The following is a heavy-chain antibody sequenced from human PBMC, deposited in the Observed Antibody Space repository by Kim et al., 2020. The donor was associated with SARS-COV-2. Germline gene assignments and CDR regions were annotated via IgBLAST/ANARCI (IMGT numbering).Heavy chain of an antibody. CDR3: AKGLAIGYGDFYFDAFDI. J-gene: IGHJ3*02. D-gene: IGHD4-17*01. CDR1: GFTFSNYA. V-gene: IGHV3-30*18. Sequence: GGSLRLSCAASGFTFSNYAMHCVRQAPGKGLEWVAVISYDGSDKYYADSVKGRFTISRDNSKNTLYLQMNSLRAEDTAVYHCAKGLAIGYGDFYFDAFDIWGQGTMVTVSS. CDR2: ISYDGSDK.